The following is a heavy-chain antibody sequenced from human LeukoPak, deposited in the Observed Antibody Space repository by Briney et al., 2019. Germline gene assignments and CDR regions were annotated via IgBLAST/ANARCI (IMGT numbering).Heavy chain of an antibody. CDR2: IKSKTDGGTT. CDR1: GFTFSNAW. D-gene: IGHD5-12*01. CDR3: TTPGRGYDYLFDY. Sequence: GGPLRLSCAAPGFTFSNAWLSWVRQAPGKGLEWVGRIKSKTDGGTTDYAAPVKGRFTISRDDSKNTLYLQMNSLKTEDTAVYYCTTPGRGYDYLFDYWGQGTLVTVSS. J-gene: IGHJ4*02. V-gene: IGHV3-15*01.